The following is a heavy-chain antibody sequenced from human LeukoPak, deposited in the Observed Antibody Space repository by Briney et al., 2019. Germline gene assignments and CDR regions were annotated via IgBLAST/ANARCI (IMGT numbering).Heavy chain of an antibody. V-gene: IGHV4-59*12. Sequence: SETLSLTCTVSGGSISSYYWSWIRQPPGKGLEWIGYIYYSGSTNYNPSLKSRVTISVDTSKNQFSLKLSSVTAADTAVYYCARGLQGRYYYYMDVWGKGTTVTVSS. CDR2: IYYSGST. CDR3: ARGLQGRYYYYMDV. J-gene: IGHJ6*03. CDR1: GGSISSYY. D-gene: IGHD3-10*01.